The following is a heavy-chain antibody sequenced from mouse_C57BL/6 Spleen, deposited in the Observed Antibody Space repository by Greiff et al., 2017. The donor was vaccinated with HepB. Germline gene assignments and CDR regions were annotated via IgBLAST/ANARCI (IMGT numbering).Heavy chain of an antibody. V-gene: IGHV1-82*01. CDR3: ARCYYGSSYAMDY. D-gene: IGHD1-1*01. J-gene: IGHJ4*01. Sequence: QVQLKQSGPELVKPGASVKISCKASGYAFSSSWMNWVKQRPGKGLEWIGRIYPGDGDTNYNGKFKGKATLTADKSSSTAYMQLSSLTYEDSTVYFCARCYYGSSYAMDYWGQGTSVTVSS. CDR2: IYPGDGDT. CDR1: GYAFSSSW.